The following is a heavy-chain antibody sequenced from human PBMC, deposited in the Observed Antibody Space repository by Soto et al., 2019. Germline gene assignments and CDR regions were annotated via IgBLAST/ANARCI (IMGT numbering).Heavy chain of an antibody. Sequence: LRLSCSASGFTFSSYAMHWVRQAPGKGLEYFSGIRGNGDPPFYADSVKGRFTISRDNSKNTLYLQMSSLSADDTAVYYCVKSRGGNNFDFFDWGQGALVTVSS. D-gene: IGHD5-12*01. CDR1: GFTFSSYA. CDR3: VKSRGGNNFDFFD. J-gene: IGHJ4*02. V-gene: IGHV3-64D*06. CDR2: IRGNGDPP.